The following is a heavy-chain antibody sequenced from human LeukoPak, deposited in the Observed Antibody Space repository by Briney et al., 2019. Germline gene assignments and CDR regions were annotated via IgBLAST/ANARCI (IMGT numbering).Heavy chain of an antibody. D-gene: IGHD6-19*01. CDR2: ISYDGSNK. V-gene: IGHV3-30-3*01. CDR3: ARDGEYRSGWLFDY. J-gene: IGHJ4*02. CDR1: GFTFSSYA. Sequence: PGGSLRLSCAASGFTFSSYAMHWVRQAPGKGLEWVAVISYDGSNKYYADSVKGRFTISRDNSKNTLYLQMNSLRAEDTAVYYCARDGEYRSGWLFDYWGQGTLVTVSS.